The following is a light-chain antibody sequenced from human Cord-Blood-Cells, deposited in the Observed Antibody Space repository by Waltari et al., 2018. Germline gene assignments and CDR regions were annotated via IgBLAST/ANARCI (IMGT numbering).Light chain of an antibody. J-gene: IGLJ3*02. CDR3: CSYAGSSTWV. CDR2: EGS. CDR1: RSHVGSYSL. V-gene: IGLV2-23*01. Sequence: QSALTQPASVSGSPGQSFTISCTGTRSHVGSYSLVSWDQPHPGKAPKRMIYEGSKRPSGFSNRFAGSKSGNTASLTISGLQAEDEADYYCCSYAGSSTWVFGGGTKLTVL.